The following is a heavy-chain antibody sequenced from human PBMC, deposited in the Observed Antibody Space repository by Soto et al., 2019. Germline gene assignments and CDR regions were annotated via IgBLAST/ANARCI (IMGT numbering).Heavy chain of an antibody. CDR1: GYPFTNFY. CDR2: INPSGGST. D-gene: IGHD3-22*01. V-gene: IGHV1-46*01. CDR3: ASADYYGSSGYHLDY. J-gene: IGHJ4*02. Sequence: QVQVAQSGAEVKRPGSSVKVSCWASGYPFTNFYIHWVRQAPGQGLEWMGIINPSGGSTAYAQKFMGRVTMTRDTSPSTVYMEVSSLRSEDTAVYYCASADYYGSSGYHLDYGGQGTLVTVSS.